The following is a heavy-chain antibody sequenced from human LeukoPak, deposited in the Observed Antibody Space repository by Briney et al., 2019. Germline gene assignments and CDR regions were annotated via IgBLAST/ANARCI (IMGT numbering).Heavy chain of an antibody. CDR3: ASLSGYDCVLLCDY. J-gene: IGHJ4*02. CDR1: GFTFSSYG. V-gene: IGHV3-30*02. CDR2: IRYDGSNK. D-gene: IGHD5-12*01. Sequence: GGSLRLSCAASGFTFSSYGMHWVRQAPGKGLEWVAFIRYDGSNKYYADSVKGRFTISRDNSKNTLYLQMNSLRAEDTAVYYCASLSGYDCVLLCDYWGQGTLVTVSS.